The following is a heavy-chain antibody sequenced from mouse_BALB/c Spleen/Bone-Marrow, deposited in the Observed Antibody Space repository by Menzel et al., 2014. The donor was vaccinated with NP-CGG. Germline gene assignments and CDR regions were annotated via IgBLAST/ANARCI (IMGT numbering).Heavy chain of an antibody. CDR3: ARRLRYYAMDY. Sequence: QVHLQQPGPGLVQPPQRLSITCTVSGFSLTSYGVHWVRQSPGKGLEWLGVIWSGGSTDYNAAFISRLSISKDNSKSQVFFKMNSLQANDTAIYYCARRLRYYAMDYWGQGTSVTVSS. J-gene: IGHJ4*01. CDR2: IWSGGST. D-gene: IGHD2-2*01. CDR1: GFSLTSYG. V-gene: IGHV2-2*02.